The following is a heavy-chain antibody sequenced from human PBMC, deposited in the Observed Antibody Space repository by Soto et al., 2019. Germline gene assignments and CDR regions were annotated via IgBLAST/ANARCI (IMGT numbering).Heavy chain of an antibody. J-gene: IGHJ4*02. CDR3: ARQRDGGDVDY. D-gene: IGHD3-10*01. Sequence: QVQLQESGPGLVKPSETLSLTCTVSGGSVSSGTYYWTWIRQPPGKGLEWIGYISSSGSTNFNPSLKSRVTISVDTSENTLSRSLNSVTPADTAVYYCARQRDGGDVDYWGQGTLVTVSS. V-gene: IGHV4-61*01. CDR2: ISSSGST. CDR1: GGSVSSGTYY.